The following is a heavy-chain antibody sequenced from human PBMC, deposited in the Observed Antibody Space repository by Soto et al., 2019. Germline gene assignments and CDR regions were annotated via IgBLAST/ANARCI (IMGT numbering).Heavy chain of an antibody. D-gene: IGHD1-26*01. CDR3: AREREGSGFDP. CDR2: MNPNSGNT. J-gene: IGHJ5*02. V-gene: IGHV1-8*02. Sequence: ASVKVSCKASGYTFTSYAMLWVRQAPGQRLEWMGWMNPNSGNTAYAQKFQGRVTMTRNTSISTAYMELSSLRSEDTAVYYCAREREGSGFDPWGQGTLVTVSS. CDR1: GYTFTSYA.